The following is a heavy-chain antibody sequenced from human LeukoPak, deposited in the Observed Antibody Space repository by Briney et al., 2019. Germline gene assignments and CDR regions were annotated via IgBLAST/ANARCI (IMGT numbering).Heavy chain of an antibody. CDR1: GXSIGSYY. CDR2: IYHSGST. CDR3: ARPSRDGYRYTFDY. D-gene: IGHD5-24*01. Sequence: SETLSLTCIVSGXSIGSYYWSWIRQPPGKGLEWIGYIYHSGSTNYNPSLKSRVTISVDTSKNQLSLKLSSVTAADTAVYYCARPSRDGYRYTFDYWGQGTLVTVSS. J-gene: IGHJ4*02. V-gene: IGHV4-59*01.